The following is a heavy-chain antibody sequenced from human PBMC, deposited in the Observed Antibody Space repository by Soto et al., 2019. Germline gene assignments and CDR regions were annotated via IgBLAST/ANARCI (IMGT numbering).Heavy chain of an antibody. V-gene: IGHV3-15*07. CDR1: GFTFSNAW. Sequence: GGSLRLSCAASGFTFSNAWMNWVRQAPGKGLEWVGRIKSKTDGGTTDYAAPVKGRFTISRDDSKNTLYLQMNSLKTEDTAVYYCTTGDDSGYYPDAFDIWGQGTMVTVSS. CDR3: TTGDDSGYYPDAFDI. J-gene: IGHJ3*02. D-gene: IGHD3-22*01. CDR2: IKSKTDGGTT.